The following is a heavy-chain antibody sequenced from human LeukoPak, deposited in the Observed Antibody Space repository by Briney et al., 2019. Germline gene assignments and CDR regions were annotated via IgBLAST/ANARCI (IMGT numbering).Heavy chain of an antibody. CDR1: GYSFTSYW. CDR2: IDPSDSYT. Sequence: GASLKISFKGSGYSFTSYWISWVRQMPGKGLEWMGRIDPSDSYTNYSPSFQGHVTISADKSISTAYLQWSSLKASDTAMYYCARPIQGYSYGYPDAFDIWGQGTMVTVSS. CDR3: ARPIQGYSYGYPDAFDI. V-gene: IGHV5-10-1*01. D-gene: IGHD5-18*01. J-gene: IGHJ3*02.